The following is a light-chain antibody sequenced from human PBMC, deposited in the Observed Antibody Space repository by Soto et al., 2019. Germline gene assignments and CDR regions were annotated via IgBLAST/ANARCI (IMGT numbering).Light chain of an antibody. CDR3: SSYTSDNRDYV. J-gene: IGLJ1*01. V-gene: IGLV2-14*01. CDR1: SSDVGAYTS. Sequence: QSVLTQPASVSGSPGQSITISCTGGSSDVGAYTSFSWYQQHPGKAPQRRIYGVSNRPSGVSRRFSGSKSGNTASLTISGLQAEDEAHYYCSSYTSDNRDYVFGTGTKVTVL. CDR2: GVS.